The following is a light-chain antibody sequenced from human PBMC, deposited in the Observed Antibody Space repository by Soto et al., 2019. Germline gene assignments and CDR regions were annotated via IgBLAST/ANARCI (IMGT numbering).Light chain of an antibody. CDR3: QQYCISPRT. J-gene: IGKJ1*01. Sequence: EIVSTQAPGTLASSPRERATLSCWASRSVSGCFGGWYQQRPSQAPRLLNYAASIRATGFTERFSGSGSATDVAVTVIKLGPKEFAVYYCQQYCISPRTFAQVTKVDIK. V-gene: IGKV3-20*01. CDR1: RSVSGCF. CDR2: AAS.